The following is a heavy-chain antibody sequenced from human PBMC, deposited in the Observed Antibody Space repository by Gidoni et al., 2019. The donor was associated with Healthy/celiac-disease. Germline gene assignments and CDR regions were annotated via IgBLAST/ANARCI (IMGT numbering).Heavy chain of an antibody. D-gene: IGHD3-22*01. CDR2: IKQDGSEK. CDR3: ARDPSQSYDSSGYSDY. V-gene: IGHV3-7*01. Sequence: EVQLVESGGGLVQPGGSLRLSCAASGFTFSSYWMSWVRQAPGKGLEWVANIKQDGSEKYYVDSVKGRFTISRDNAKNALYLQMNSLRAEDTAVYYCARDPSQSYDSSGYSDYWGQGTLVTVSS. CDR1: GFTFSSYW. J-gene: IGHJ4*02.